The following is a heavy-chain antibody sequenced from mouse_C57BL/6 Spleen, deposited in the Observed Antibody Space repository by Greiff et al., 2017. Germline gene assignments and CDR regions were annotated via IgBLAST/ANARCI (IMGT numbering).Heavy chain of an antibody. V-gene: IGHV1-82*01. Sequence: QVQLQQSGPELVKPGASVKISCKASGYAFSSSWMNWVKQRPGKGLEWIGRIYPGDGDTNYNGKFKGKATLTADKSSSTAYMQLSSLTSEDSAVYFCANDGSYFFDYWGQGTTLTVSS. CDR2: IYPGDGDT. CDR1: GYAFSSSW. CDR3: ANDGSYFFDY. J-gene: IGHJ2*01. D-gene: IGHD2-3*01.